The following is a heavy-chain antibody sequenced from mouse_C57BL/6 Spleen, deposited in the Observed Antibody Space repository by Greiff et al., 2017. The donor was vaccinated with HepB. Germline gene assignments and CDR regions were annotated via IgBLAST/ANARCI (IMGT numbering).Heavy chain of an antibody. V-gene: IGHV1-26*01. CDR2: INPNNGGT. J-gene: IGHJ2*01. D-gene: IGHD3-2*02. CDR3: ARSGTFDY. Sequence: EVQLQQSRPELVKPGASVKISCKASGYTFTDYYMNWVKQSHGKSLEWIGDINPNNGGTSYNQKFKGKATLTVDKSSSTAYMELRSLTSEDSAVYYCARSGTFDYWGQGTTLTVSS. CDR1: GYTFTDYY.